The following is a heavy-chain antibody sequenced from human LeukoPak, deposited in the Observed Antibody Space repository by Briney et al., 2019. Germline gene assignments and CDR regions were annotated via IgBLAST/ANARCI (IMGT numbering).Heavy chain of an antibody. J-gene: IGHJ6*02. CDR3: AREITMIVVVAWSGMDV. V-gene: IGHV1-2*06. CDR1: GYSFTGYY. D-gene: IGHD3-22*01. Sequence: GASVKVSCKTSGYSFTGYYMHWVRQAPGQGLEWMGRINPNSGGTNYAQKFQGRVTMTRDTSIGTAYMELSRLRSDDTAIYYCAREITMIVVVAWSGMDVWGQGTTVIVSS. CDR2: INPNSGGT.